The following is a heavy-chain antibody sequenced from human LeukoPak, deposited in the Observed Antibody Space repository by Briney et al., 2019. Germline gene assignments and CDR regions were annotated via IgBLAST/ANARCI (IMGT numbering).Heavy chain of an antibody. CDR2: IYTSGST. Sequence: PSETLSLTCTVSGGSISSGSDYWSWIRQPAGKGLEWIGRIYTSGSTNYNPSLKSRVTMSVDTSKNQFSLNLNSVTAADTAVYYCARDLNWFDPWGQGTLVTVSS. J-gene: IGHJ5*02. V-gene: IGHV4-61*02. CDR3: ARDLNWFDP. CDR1: GGSISSGSDY.